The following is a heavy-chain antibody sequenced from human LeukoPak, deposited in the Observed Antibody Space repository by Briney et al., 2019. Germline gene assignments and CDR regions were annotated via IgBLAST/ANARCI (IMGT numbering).Heavy chain of an antibody. CDR1: GYTFTSHD. D-gene: IGHD5-24*01. J-gene: IGHJ4*02. CDR3: ARGSRDGYNLLFDY. CDR2: INAGNGNT. V-gene: IGHV1-3*01. Sequence: ASVKGSCKASGYTFTSHDIIWVRQAPGQRLEWMGWINAGNGNTKYSQKFQGRVTITRDTSASTAYMELSSLRSEDTAVYYCARGSRDGYNLLFDYWGQGTLVTVSS.